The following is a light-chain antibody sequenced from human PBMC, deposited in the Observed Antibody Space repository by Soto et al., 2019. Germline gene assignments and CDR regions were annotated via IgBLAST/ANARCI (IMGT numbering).Light chain of an antibody. CDR1: QSVLYSSNNKNH. CDR3: QQCYNTPLT. CDR2: WAS. V-gene: IGKV4-1*01. Sequence: DIVMTQSPDSLAVSLGERATINCKSSQSVLYSSNNKNHLTWFQQKPGQPPKLLIYWASTRESGVPDRFSGSGSGTDFTLTISSLQAEDVAVYYCQQCYNTPLTFGGGTKVDIK. J-gene: IGKJ4*01.